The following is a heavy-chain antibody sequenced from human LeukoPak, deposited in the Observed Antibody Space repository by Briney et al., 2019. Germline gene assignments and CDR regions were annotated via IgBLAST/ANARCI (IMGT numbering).Heavy chain of an antibody. J-gene: IGHJ6*03. V-gene: IGHV3-7*01. Sequence: GGSLRLSCAASGFTFSSYGMHWVRQAPGKGLEWVANIKQDGSEKYYVDSVKGRFTISRDNAKNSLYLQMNSLRAEDTAVYYCAREWQGYSSSRRGYYYYMDVWGKGTTVTVSS. CDR3: AREWQGYSSSRRGYYYYMDV. CDR2: IKQDGSEK. D-gene: IGHD6-6*01. CDR1: GFTFSSYG.